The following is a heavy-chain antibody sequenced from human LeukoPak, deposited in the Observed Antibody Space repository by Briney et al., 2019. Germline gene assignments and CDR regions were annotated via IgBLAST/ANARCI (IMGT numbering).Heavy chain of an antibody. V-gene: IGHV3-21*01. J-gene: IGHJ4*02. CDR2: ISSGSNYI. Sequence: GGSLRLSCAASGFTFSSYNMNWVRQAPGKGLEWVSSISSGSNYIYYADSVKGRFTISRDNAKNSLYLQMNSLRAEDTAVYYCARGTPTTRDFDYWGQGTLVTVSS. D-gene: IGHD4-11*01. CDR3: ARGTPTTRDFDY. CDR1: GFTFSSYN.